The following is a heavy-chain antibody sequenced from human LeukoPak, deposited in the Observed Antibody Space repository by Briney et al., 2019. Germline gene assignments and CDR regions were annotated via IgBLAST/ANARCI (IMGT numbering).Heavy chain of an antibody. Sequence: GGSLRLSCAASGFTFSSYAMSWVRQAPGKGLEWVSAISGSGGSTYYADSVKGRFTTSRDNSKNTLYLQMNSLRAEDTAVYYCAKDRGVVVGQSLDYWGQGTLVTVSS. CDR3: AKDRGVVVGQSLDY. CDR1: GFTFSSYA. CDR2: ISGSGGST. J-gene: IGHJ4*02. V-gene: IGHV3-23*01. D-gene: IGHD2-2*01.